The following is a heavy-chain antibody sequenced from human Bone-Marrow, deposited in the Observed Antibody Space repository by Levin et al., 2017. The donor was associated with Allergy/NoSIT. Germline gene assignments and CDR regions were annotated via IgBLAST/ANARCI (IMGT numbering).Heavy chain of an antibody. CDR2: IIPNLGTP. CDR1: GDIFSSHI. J-gene: IGHJ3*02. Sequence: GASVKVSCKASGDIFSSHIVDWVRQAPGQGLEWVAGIIPNLGTPLYAQSFQGRLTITADESTSTVYMELNGVTSDDTAVYYCARRLHGALDIWGQGTKVTVSS. V-gene: IGHV1-69*13. CDR3: ARRLHGALDI. D-gene: IGHD5-24*01.